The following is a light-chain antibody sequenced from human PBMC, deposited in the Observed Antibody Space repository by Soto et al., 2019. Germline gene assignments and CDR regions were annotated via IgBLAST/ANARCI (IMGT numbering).Light chain of an antibody. CDR3: EQYGSSPPIT. CDR2: VAS. V-gene: IGKV3-20*01. Sequence: EIVLPQSPGTLSLSPGERATLSCRASQSVSSSYLAWYQQKPGQPPRLLIYVASSRATGIPDRFSGSGSGTDFTLTISRLEPEDFAVYSCEQYGSSPPITFGQGTRLEIK. CDR1: QSVSSSY. J-gene: IGKJ5*01.